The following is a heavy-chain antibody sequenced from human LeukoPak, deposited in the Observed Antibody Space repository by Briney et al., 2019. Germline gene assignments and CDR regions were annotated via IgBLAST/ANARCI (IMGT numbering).Heavy chain of an antibody. Sequence: SETLSLTCAVYGESFSDYYWSWIRQPPGKGLEWIGNIYYTGSTYYNVSLNSRVTISIDTSKNLFSLRLNSMTAADTAVYYCAKSGGYGLIDKWGQGTLVTVSS. CDR3: AKSGGYGLIDK. J-gene: IGHJ4*02. CDR2: IYYTGST. V-gene: IGHV4-34*01. CDR1: GESFSDYY. D-gene: IGHD1-26*01.